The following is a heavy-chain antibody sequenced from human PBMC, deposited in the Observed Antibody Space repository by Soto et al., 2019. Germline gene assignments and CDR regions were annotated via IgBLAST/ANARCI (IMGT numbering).Heavy chain of an antibody. CDR2: IDPSDSYV. Sequence: GESLKISCQASGYSFTAYWITWVRQMPGKGLEWMATIDPSDSYVDYSPSFRGHVTFSVDRSITTVYLQWNSLKASDSAMYFCTSGASSSFYHFDFWGQGDLVTVSS. CDR3: TSGASSSFYHFDF. J-gene: IGHJ4*02. V-gene: IGHV5-10-1*01. D-gene: IGHD2-2*01. CDR1: GYSFTAYW.